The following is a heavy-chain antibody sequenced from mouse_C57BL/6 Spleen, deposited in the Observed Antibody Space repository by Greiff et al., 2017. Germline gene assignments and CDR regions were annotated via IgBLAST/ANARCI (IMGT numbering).Heavy chain of an antibody. CDR3: TRVDYDGYYFDY. CDR2: ISSGGDYI. D-gene: IGHD2-4*01. Sequence: EVMLVESGEGLVKPGGSLKLSCAASGFTFSSYAMSWVRQTPEKRLEWVAYISSGGDYIYYADTVKGRFTISRDNARNTLYLQMSSLKSEDTAMYYCTRVDYDGYYFDYWGQGTTLTVSS. CDR1: GFTFSSYA. J-gene: IGHJ2*01. V-gene: IGHV5-9-1*02.